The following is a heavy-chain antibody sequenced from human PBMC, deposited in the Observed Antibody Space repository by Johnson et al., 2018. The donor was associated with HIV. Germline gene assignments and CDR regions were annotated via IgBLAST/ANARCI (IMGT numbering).Heavy chain of an antibody. J-gene: IGHJ3*01. CDR2: ISYDGSNK. CDR1: GFTFSSYA. D-gene: IGHD3-22*01. Sequence: QVQLVESGGGVVQPGRSLRLSCAASGFTFSSYAMHWVRQAPGKGLEWVAVISYDGSNKYYADSVKGRFTMSRDNAKNTLYLQMNRLSAEDTAVYYCAKVQGSGDYCYAFDVWGQGTMVTGSS. CDR3: AKVQGSGDYCYAFDV. V-gene: IGHV3-30*04.